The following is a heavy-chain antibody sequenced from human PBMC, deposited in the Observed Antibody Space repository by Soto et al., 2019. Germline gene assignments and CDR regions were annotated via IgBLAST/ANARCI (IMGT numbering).Heavy chain of an antibody. D-gene: IGHD3-10*01. V-gene: IGHV3-11*01. Sequence: GGSLRLSCAASGFTFSDYYLSWIRLAPGKGLEWISYVSSSGSAMYYVDSVKGRFTISRDNAKNSLYLQMNSLRAEDTAVYYCARGTIYFDYWGQGTLVTVS. CDR3: ARGTIYFDY. CDR2: VSSSGSAM. J-gene: IGHJ4*02. CDR1: GFTFSDYY.